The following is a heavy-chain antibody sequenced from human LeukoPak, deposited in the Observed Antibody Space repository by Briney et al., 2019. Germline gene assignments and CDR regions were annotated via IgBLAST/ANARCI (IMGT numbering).Heavy chain of an antibody. CDR3: ASSSGSYQLYFDY. D-gene: IGHD1-26*01. Sequence: SETLSLTCAVSGGSIPNYYWSWIRQPAGKGLEWIGSIYYSGSTYYNPSLKSRVTISVDTSKNQFSLKLSSVTAADTAVYYCASSSGSYQLYFDYWGQGTLVTVSS. CDR1: GGSIPNYY. V-gene: IGHV4-59*05. J-gene: IGHJ4*02. CDR2: IYYSGST.